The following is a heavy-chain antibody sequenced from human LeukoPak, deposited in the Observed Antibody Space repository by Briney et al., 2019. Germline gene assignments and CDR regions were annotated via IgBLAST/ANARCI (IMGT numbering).Heavy chain of an antibody. Sequence: ASVKVSCKASGGTLSSYVISWVRQAPGQGLEWMGGIIPIFGTTKYAQKFQGRVTITADKPTSTTNMELNSLRSEDTAVYYCARSGDDSSYFHHWGQGTLVTVSS. CDR3: ARSGDDSSYFHH. D-gene: IGHD5-24*01. CDR2: IIPIFGTT. V-gene: IGHV1-69*06. CDR1: GGTLSSYV. J-gene: IGHJ1*01.